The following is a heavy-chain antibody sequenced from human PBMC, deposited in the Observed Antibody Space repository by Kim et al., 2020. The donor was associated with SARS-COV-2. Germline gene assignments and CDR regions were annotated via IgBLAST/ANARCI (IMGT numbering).Heavy chain of an antibody. CDR1: GFIVSRND. CDR2: IYSAGTT. J-gene: IGHJ3*02. V-gene: IGHV3-53*01. D-gene: IGHD6-19*01. Sequence: GGSLRLSCAASGFIVSRNDMSWVRQAPGKRLEWVSLIYSAGTTFYSDSVKGRFTFSRDNSKNTLYLHMSNLRAEDTAVYYCARDPVANPADGAIDIWGQGTMVTVSS. CDR3: ARDPVANPADGAIDI.